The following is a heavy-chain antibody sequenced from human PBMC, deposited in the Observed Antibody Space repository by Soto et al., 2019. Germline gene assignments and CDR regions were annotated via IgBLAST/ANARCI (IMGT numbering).Heavy chain of an antibody. D-gene: IGHD2-2*01. V-gene: IGHV3-23*01. J-gene: IGHJ3*02. CDR2: ISGSGGST. Sequence: GGSLRLSCAASGFTFSSYAMSWVRQAPGKGLEWVSAISGSGGSTYYADSVKGRFTISRDNSKKTLYLQMNSLRAEDTAVYYCAKAPPSVVVPAAMRDDAFDIWGQGTMVTVSS. CDR3: AKAPPSVVVPAAMRDDAFDI. CDR1: GFTFSSYA.